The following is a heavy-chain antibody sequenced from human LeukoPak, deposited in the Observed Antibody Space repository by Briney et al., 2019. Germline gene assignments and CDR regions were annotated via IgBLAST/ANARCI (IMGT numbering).Heavy chain of an antibody. V-gene: IGHV3-20*04. D-gene: IGHD3-3*01. Sequence: GGSLRLSCAASGFTFDDYGMSWVRQAPGKGLEWVSGINWNGGSTGYADSVKGRFTISRDNAKNSPYLQMNSLRAEDTALYYCARALYDFWSGFMDVWGKGTTVTVSS. CDR2: INWNGGST. CDR1: GFTFDDYG. CDR3: ARALYDFWSGFMDV. J-gene: IGHJ6*03.